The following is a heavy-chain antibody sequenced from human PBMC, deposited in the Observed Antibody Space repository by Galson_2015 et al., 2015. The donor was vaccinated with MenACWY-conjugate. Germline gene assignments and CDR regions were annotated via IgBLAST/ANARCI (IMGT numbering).Heavy chain of an antibody. CDR3: ARDPPHYYDNNYDMDV. CDR2: INQDGSVK. V-gene: IGHV3-7*03. Sequence: SLRLSCAASGFTFSNYWMTWVRQAPGKGLEWVANINQDGSVKNYVDSVKSRFTISRDNAENSLRLQMDSLRAEDTAVYYCARDPPHYYDNNYDMDVWGQGTTVTVSS. D-gene: IGHD3-22*01. J-gene: IGHJ6*02. CDR1: GFTFSNYW.